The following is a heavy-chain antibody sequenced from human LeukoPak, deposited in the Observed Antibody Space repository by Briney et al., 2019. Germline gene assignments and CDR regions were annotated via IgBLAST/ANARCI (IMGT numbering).Heavy chain of an antibody. CDR2: INPSGGST. D-gene: IGHD3-9*01. CDR1: GYTFTSYY. V-gene: IGHV1-46*01. Sequence: GASVKVSCKASGYTFTSYYMHWVRQAPGQGLEWMGIINPSGGSTSYAQKFQGRVTMTRDTSTSTAYMELSSLRSEDTAVYYCARGGALRYFDPHAYYYYYMDVWGKGTTVTISS. J-gene: IGHJ6*03. CDR3: ARGGALRYFDPHAYYYYYMDV.